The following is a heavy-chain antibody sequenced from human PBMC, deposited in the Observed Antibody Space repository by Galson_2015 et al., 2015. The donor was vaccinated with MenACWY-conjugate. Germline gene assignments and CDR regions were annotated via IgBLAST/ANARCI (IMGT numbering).Heavy chain of an antibody. Sequence: SVKVSCKASGYTFTSYGNSWVRQAPGQGLEWMGWISAYNGNTNYAQKLQGRVTMTTDTSTSTAYMELRSLRSDDTAVYYCARVLGGYCSGGSCYPSNWFDPWGQGTLVTVSS. D-gene: IGHD2-15*01. CDR1: GYTFTSYG. CDR2: ISAYNGNT. CDR3: ARVLGGYCSGGSCYPSNWFDP. V-gene: IGHV1-18*01. J-gene: IGHJ5*02.